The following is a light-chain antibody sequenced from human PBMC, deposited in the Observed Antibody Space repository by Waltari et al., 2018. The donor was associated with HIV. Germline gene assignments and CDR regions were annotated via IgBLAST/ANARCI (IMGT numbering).Light chain of an antibody. J-gene: IGLJ2*01. V-gene: IGLV2-11*01. Sequence: HSALTQPRSVSGSPGQSVTLSCAGANSAVGPYGYVSWYHQKSREAPHLIIYDVNKRPSGVPPRFSGAKSGDTASLTISGLQAEDEGDFYCCSYGGSWSFVVGGGTRVTVL. CDR1: NSAVGPYGY. CDR2: DVN. CDR3: CSYGGSWSFV.